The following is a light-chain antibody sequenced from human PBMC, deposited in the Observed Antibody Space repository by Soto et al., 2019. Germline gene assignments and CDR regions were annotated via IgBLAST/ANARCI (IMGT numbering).Light chain of an antibody. CDR3: QQRNSRYT. CDR2: DVS. CDR1: HSVSSY. V-gene: IGKV3-11*01. Sequence: EIVLTQSPATLSLSPGDRATLSCRSSHSVSSYLACYQQRPGQAPRLLIYDVSNRATGIPARFSGSGSGTDFNLTISSLEPEDFVVCYCQQRNSRYTFCPGTKLEIK. J-gene: IGKJ2*01.